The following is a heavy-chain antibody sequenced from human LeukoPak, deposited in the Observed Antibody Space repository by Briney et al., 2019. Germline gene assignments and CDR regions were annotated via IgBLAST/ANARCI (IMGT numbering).Heavy chain of an antibody. CDR1: GYTFTGYY. V-gene: IGHV1-2*02. CDR3: ARDLRGITMVRGVIKGLGY. D-gene: IGHD3-10*01. J-gene: IGHJ4*02. CDR2: LNPNSGGT. Sequence: GSSVKVSCKASGYTFTGYYMHWVRQAPGQGLEWMGWLNPNSGGTNYAQKFQGRGTMTRDTSISTAYMELSRLRSDDTAVYYCARDLRGITMVRGVIKGLGYWGQGTLVTVSS.